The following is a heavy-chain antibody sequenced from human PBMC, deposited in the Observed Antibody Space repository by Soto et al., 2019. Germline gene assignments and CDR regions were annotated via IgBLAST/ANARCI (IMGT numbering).Heavy chain of an antibody. Sequence: SETLSLTCTVSGGSVSSGSYYWSWIRQPPGKGLEWIGYIYYSGSTNYNPSLKSRVTISVDTSKNQFSLKLSSVTAADTAVYYCARVVGASHTSHLIFDYWGQGTLVTVSS. V-gene: IGHV4-61*01. CDR2: IYYSGST. CDR1: GGSVSSGSYY. CDR3: ARVVGASHTSHLIFDY. J-gene: IGHJ4*02. D-gene: IGHD3-16*01.